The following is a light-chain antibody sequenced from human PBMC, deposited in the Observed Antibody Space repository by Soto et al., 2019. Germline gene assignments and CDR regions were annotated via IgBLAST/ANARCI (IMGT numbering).Light chain of an antibody. Sequence: DIVMTQPPLSLPVTPGEPASISCRSSQSLLDSDDGNTYLDWYLQKPGQSPQLLIYTLSDRASGVPDRFSGSGSGTDFTLKISRVDAEDVGVYYCMQRIEFPWTFGQGTKVEIK. V-gene: IGKV2-40*01. J-gene: IGKJ1*01. CDR1: QSLLDSDDGNTY. CDR2: TLS. CDR3: MQRIEFPWT.